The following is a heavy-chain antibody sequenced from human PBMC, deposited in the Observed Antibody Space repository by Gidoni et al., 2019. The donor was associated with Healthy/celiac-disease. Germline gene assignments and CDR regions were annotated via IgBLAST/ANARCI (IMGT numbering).Heavy chain of an antibody. Sequence: EVQLVESGGGLVQPGGSLRLSCAASGFTFSSYWMSWVRQALGKGLEWVANIKQDGSEKYYVDSVKGRFTISRDNAKNSLYLQMNSLRAEDTAVYYCARASNHYQYYYYYYGMDVWGQGTTVTVSS. V-gene: IGHV3-7*01. CDR2: IKQDGSEK. J-gene: IGHJ6*02. CDR1: GFTFSSYW. CDR3: ARASNHYQYYYYYYGMDV. D-gene: IGHD2-2*01.